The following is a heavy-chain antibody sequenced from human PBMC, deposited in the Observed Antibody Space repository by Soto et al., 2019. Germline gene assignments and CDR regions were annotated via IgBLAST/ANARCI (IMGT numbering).Heavy chain of an antibody. Sequence: QVQLVESGGGVVQPGRSLRLSCIASGFTFYNYGMHWVRQAPGKGLEWVAAIWPDGDIEHYPDSVKGRFTISRDNSRNTLYLQMNSLRAEDTAMYYCAKVGMVAATQMDWFDPWGQGTLVIVSS. J-gene: IGHJ5*02. D-gene: IGHD1-26*01. CDR1: GFTFYNYG. CDR2: IWPDGDIE. V-gene: IGHV3-33*06. CDR3: AKVGMVAATQMDWFDP.